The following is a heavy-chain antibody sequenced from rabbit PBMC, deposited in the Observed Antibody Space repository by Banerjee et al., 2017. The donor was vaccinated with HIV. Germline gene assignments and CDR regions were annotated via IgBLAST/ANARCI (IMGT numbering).Heavy chain of an antibody. D-gene: IGHD4-1*01. CDR3: ARDLAGVIGWNFGL. Sequence: QEQLEESGGDLVKPEGSLTLTCTASGFSFSSGYMTWVRQAPGKGLEWIGCINTSSGNTVYATWAKGRFTISRTSSTTVALQMTSLTAADTATYFCARDLAGVIGWNFGLWGQGTLVTVS. CDR2: INTSSGNT. V-gene: IGHV1S45*01. CDR1: GFSFSSGYM. J-gene: IGHJ4*01.